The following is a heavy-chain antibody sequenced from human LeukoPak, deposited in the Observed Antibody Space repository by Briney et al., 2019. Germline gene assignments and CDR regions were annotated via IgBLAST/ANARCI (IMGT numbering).Heavy chain of an antibody. D-gene: IGHD3-10*01. V-gene: IGHV1-2*02. J-gene: IGHJ4*02. CDR3: AREAMVRELDY. Sequence: ASVKVSCKASGYTFTGYYMHWVRQAPGQGLEWMGWINPNSGRTNYAQKFQGRVTMTRDTSISTAYMELSRLRSDDTAVYCCAREAMVRELDYWGQGTLVTVSS. CDR2: INPNSGRT. CDR1: GYTFTGYY.